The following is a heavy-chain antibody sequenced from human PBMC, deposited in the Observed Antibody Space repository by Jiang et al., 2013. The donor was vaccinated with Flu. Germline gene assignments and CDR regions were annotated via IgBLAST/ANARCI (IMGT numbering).Heavy chain of an antibody. J-gene: IGHJ4*02. Sequence: GSGLVKPSETLSLTCTVSGGSISSSSYYWGWIRQPPGKGLEWIGSIYYSGSTYYNPSLKSRVTISVDTSKNQFSLKLSSVTAADTAVYYCARHYHPYNTIFGSLGVPHYFDYWGQGTLVTVSS. V-gene: IGHV4-39*01. D-gene: IGHD3-3*01. CDR1: GGSISSSSYY. CDR2: IYYSGST. CDR3: ARHYHPYNTIFGSLGVPHYFDY.